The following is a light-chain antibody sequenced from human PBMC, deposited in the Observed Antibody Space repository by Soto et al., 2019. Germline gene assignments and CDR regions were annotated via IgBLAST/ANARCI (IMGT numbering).Light chain of an antibody. Sequence: QAVVTQPTSVSGSPGQSITISCTGTSSDVGGYNYVSWYQHHPGKAPKLMICDVSNRPSGVSNRFSGSKSGNTASLTISGLQAEDEADYYCSSYISGSTPWVFGTGTKVTVL. CDR2: DVS. J-gene: IGLJ1*01. CDR3: SSYISGSTPWV. CDR1: SSDVGGYNY. V-gene: IGLV2-14*03.